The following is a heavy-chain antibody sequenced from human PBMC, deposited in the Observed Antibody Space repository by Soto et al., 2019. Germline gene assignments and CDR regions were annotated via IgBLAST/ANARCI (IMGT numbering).Heavy chain of an antibody. CDR3: ALSPLTTGNYRAAAGIFATDY. CDR2: IYYSGST. V-gene: IGHV4-59*01. Sequence: PSETLSLTCTVSGGSISSYYWSWIRQPPGKGLEWIGYIYYSGSTNYNPSLKSRVTISVDTSKNQFSLKLSSVTAADTAVYYCALSPLTTGNYRAAAGIFATDYWGQGTLVTVSS. J-gene: IGHJ4*02. D-gene: IGHD6-13*01. CDR1: GGSISSYY.